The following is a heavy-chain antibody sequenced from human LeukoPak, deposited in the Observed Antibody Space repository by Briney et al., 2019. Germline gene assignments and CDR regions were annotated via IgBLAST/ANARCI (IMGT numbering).Heavy chain of an antibody. CDR1: GFTFRSYS. V-gene: IGHV3-21*01. D-gene: IGHD4-11*01. Sequence: GGSLRLSCAASGFTFRSYSMNWVRQAPGKGLEWVSSISSSSSYIYYADSVKGRFTISRDNAKNSLYLQMNSLRAEDTAVYYCARDSYSTNYYYGMDVWGQGTTVTVSS. CDR2: ISSSSSYI. CDR3: ARDSYSTNYYYGMDV. J-gene: IGHJ6*02.